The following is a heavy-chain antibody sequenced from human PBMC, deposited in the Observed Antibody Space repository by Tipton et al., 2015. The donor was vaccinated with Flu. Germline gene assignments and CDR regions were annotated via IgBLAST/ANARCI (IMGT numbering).Heavy chain of an antibody. J-gene: IGHJ4*02. CDR3: ARRKTVTTRLTYFDY. CDR2: IYYSGST. Sequence: QLVQSGGGLIRPGGSLRLSCTVSGGSITSYYWSWIRQPPGKGLEWIGYIYYSGSTNYNPSLKSRVTISVDTSKNQLYLKLSSVTATDTAVYYCARRKTVTTRLTYFDYWGQGTLVTVSS. CDR1: GGSITSYY. V-gene: IGHV4-59*08. D-gene: IGHD4-17*01.